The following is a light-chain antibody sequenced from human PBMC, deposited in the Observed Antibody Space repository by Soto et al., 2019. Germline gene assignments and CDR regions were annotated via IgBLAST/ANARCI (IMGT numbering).Light chain of an antibody. Sequence: DLVMTQSTLSLPVTNGQPASISCRSNQSLVHSDGIAYFSWFQQRPGRSPRRLMYKVSNRDSGVPARFSGSGSGTDFALKISRVEAEDVRVYYCMQGTHWLITFGHVTRLAI. J-gene: IGKJ5*01. CDR1: QSLVHSDGIAY. CDR3: MQGTHWLIT. CDR2: KVS. V-gene: IGKV2-30*02.